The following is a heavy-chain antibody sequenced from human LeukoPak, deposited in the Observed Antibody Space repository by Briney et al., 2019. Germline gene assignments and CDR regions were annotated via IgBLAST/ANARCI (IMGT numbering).Heavy chain of an antibody. CDR3: ASAALRGTYCYDC. D-gene: IGHD1-14*01. J-gene: IGHJ4*02. Sequence: GGSLRLSCAASGFTFSSYAMGWVRQAPGKGLEWVSAISGTGGTTNYADSVKGRFTVSRDNSKNTLYLQMNSLRAEDTAVFYCASAALRGTYCYDCWGRGIVVTVSS. CDR1: GFTFSSYA. V-gene: IGHV3-23*01. CDR2: ISGTGGTT.